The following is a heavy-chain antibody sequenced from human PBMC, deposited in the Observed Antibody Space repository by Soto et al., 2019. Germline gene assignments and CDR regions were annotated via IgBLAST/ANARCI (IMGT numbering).Heavy chain of an antibody. CDR2: ISSSGSTI. CDR3: ARDLLYCSGGSCYSHYYYYGMDV. V-gene: IGHV3-11*01. Sequence: QVPLVESGGGLVQPGGSLRLSCAASGFTFSDYYMSWIRQAPGKGLEWVSYISSSGSTIYYADSVKGRFTISRDNAKNSLYLQMNSLRAEDTAVYYCARDLLYCSGGSCYSHYYYYGMDVWGQGTTVTVSS. D-gene: IGHD2-15*01. CDR1: GFTFSDYY. J-gene: IGHJ6*02.